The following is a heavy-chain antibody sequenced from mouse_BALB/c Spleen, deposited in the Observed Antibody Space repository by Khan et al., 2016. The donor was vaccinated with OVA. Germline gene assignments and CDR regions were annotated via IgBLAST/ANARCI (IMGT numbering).Heavy chain of an antibody. CDR1: GFSLTSYG. V-gene: IGHV2-9*02. CDR2: IWTGGGT. Sequence: QVQLKESGPGLVEPSQSLSITCTVSGFSLTSYGVHWVRQPPGKGLEWLGVIWTGGGTNYYSALMSRLSISKDNSKRQVFLKSNSLQTDDTAMYYCGRLEDIWGQGTTLTVSS. J-gene: IGHJ2*01. CDR3: GRLEDI. D-gene: IGHD1-3*01.